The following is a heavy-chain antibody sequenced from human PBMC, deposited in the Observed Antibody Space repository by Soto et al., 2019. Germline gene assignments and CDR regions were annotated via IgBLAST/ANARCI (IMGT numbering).Heavy chain of an antibody. CDR1: GGSISSSNW. CDR2: IYHSGST. CDR3: ARVTVVTAIVVYFDY. D-gene: IGHD2-21*02. Sequence: PSETLSLTCAVSGGSISSSNWWSWVRQPPGKGLEWIGEIYHSGSTNYNPSLKSRVTISVDKSKNQFSLKLSSVTAADTAVYYCARVTVVTAIVVYFDYWGQGTLVTVSS. J-gene: IGHJ4*02. V-gene: IGHV4-4*02.